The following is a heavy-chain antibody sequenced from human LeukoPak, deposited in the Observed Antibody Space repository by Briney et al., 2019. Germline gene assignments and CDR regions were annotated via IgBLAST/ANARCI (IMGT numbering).Heavy chain of an antibody. CDR3: ASPYYDFWSGYYNWWFDP. Sequence: GASVKVSCKASGGTFSSYAISWVRQAPGQGLEWMGRIIPILGIANYAQKFQGRVTITADKSTSTAYMELSSLRSEDTAVYYCASPYYDFWSGYYNWWFDPWGQGTLVTVSS. CDR2: IIPILGIA. CDR1: GGTFSSYA. D-gene: IGHD3-3*01. J-gene: IGHJ5*02. V-gene: IGHV1-69*04.